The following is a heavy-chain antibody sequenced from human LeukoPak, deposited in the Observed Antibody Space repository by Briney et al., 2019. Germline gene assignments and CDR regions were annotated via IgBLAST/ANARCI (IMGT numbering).Heavy chain of an antibody. V-gene: IGHV3-30-3*01. Sequence: PGRSLRLSCAASGFTFSNYAMHWVRQAPGKGLEWVAIRSYDGSNKYYANSVKGRCTISRDSSKNTLYLQMNSLRPEDTAVYYCARHVFEGSWGGIDYWGQGTLVTVSS. CDR3: ARHVFEGSWGGIDY. CDR1: GFTFSNYA. CDR2: RSYDGSNK. D-gene: IGHD3-16*01. J-gene: IGHJ4*02.